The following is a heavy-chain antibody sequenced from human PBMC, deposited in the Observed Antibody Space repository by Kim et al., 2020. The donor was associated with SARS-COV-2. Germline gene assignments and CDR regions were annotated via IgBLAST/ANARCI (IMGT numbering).Heavy chain of an antibody. CDR1: GGPISSYY. Sequence: SETLSLTCTVSGGPISSYYWSWIRQPAGKGLEWIGRVYTGGSTNYNASLKSRITMTVDTSKNKFALKLSSVTAADTAVYYCSRVGMTSSLPHWYFDLWGRGTLVPVSS. CDR2: VYTGGST. J-gene: IGHJ2*01. V-gene: IGHV4-4*07. CDR3: SRVGMTSSLPHWYFDL. D-gene: IGHD6-19*01.